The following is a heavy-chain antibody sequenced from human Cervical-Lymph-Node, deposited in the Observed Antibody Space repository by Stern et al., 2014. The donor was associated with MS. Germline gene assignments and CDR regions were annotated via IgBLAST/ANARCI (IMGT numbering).Heavy chain of an antibody. J-gene: IGHJ5*02. Sequence: QLQLQESGPGLVKPSETLSLTCTVSGGSLSSSRYYWGWIRQPPGKGLEWIGRISYSGSTYYNPSLKSRVTISVDTSQHQFSLTLSSVTAADTAVYYCARHPVTWWFDPWGQGTLVTVSS. V-gene: IGHV4-39*01. D-gene: IGHD2/OR15-2a*01. CDR2: ISYSGST. CDR1: GGSLSSSRYY. CDR3: ARHPVTWWFDP.